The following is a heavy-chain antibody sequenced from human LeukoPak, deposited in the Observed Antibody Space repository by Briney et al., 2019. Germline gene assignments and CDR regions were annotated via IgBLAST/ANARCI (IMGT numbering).Heavy chain of an antibody. CDR2: IIPIFGTA. J-gene: IGHJ3*02. V-gene: IGHV1-69*13. Sequence: SVKVSCKASGYTFTSYGISWVRQAPGQGLEWMGGIIPIFGTANYAQKFQGRVTITADESTSTAYMELSSLRSEDTAVYYCARPIGKPARAKINDAFDIWGQGTMVTVSS. CDR1: GYTFTSYG. D-gene: IGHD1-1*01. CDR3: ARPIGKPARAKINDAFDI.